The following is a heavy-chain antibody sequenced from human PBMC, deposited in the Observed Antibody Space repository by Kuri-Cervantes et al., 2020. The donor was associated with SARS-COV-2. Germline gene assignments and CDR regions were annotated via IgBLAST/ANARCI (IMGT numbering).Heavy chain of an antibody. D-gene: IGHD2-8*01. CDR1: GGSIDSSSIY. Sequence: GSLRLSCTVSGGSIDSSSIYWGWIRQPPGKGLEWIGNIYYTGSTYYNPSLKSRVTISVDTSKNQFSLKLTSVTATDTAMYYCVRLPPPFKGVVPAHWGQGTLVTVSS. CDR2: IYYTGST. CDR3: VRLPPPFKGVVPAH. V-gene: IGHV4-39*01. J-gene: IGHJ1*01.